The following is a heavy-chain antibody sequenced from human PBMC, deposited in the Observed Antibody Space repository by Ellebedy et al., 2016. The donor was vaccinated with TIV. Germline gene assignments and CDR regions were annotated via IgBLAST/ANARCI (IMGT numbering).Heavy chain of an antibody. J-gene: IGHJ4*02. D-gene: IGHD3-10*01. Sequence: GESLKISCAASGFSFSSFAMIWVRQAPGKGLEWVSSISDNGDTTSYADSVRGRFTISRDGSQSTLHLQMDSLRAEDTAVYFCAKVRMWCGDAVNVWGQGTPVTVSS. V-gene: IGHV3-23*01. CDR3: AKVRMWCGDAVNV. CDR2: ISDNGDTT. CDR1: GFSFSSFA.